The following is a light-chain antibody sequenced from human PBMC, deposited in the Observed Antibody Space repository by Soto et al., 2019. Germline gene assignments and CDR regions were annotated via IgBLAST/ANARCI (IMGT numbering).Light chain of an antibody. Sequence: EIVLTQSPATLSLSPGERATLSCRASQSVSSYLAWYQQKPGQAPRLLIYDASNRATVIPARFSGSGSGTAFTLPISSLEPEDFAVYYCQNRSSWPSLLPFGGGNKVEIK. CDR1: QSVSSY. J-gene: IGKJ4*01. CDR3: QNRSSWPSLLP. V-gene: IGKV3-11*01. CDR2: DAS.